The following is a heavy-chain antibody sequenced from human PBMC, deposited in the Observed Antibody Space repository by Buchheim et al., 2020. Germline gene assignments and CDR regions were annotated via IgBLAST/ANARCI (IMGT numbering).Heavy chain of an antibody. D-gene: IGHD4-17*01. J-gene: IGHJ4*02. CDR3: ARGRPYADYFDF. V-gene: IGHV4-61*02. CDR2: TYISGSA. CDR1: GDSISSGYYY. Sequence: QVQLQESGPGLVTPSQTLSLTCTVSGDSISSGYYYWNWIRQPAGRGLEWVGRTYISGSANSNPSLESRVTVSVDTSKNQFSLTLRSVTAADAAVYYCARGRPYADYFDFWGQGSL.